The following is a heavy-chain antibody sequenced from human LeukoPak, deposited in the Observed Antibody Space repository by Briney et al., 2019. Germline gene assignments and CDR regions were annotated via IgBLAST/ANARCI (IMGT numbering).Heavy chain of an antibody. CDR2: INHSGRT. J-gene: IGHJ4*02. CDR1: GGSFSDYF. V-gene: IGHV4-34*01. D-gene: IGHD3-22*01. CDR3: ARSSRYDSSGYYYYFDY. Sequence: SETLSLTCAVYGGSFSDYFWGWIRQPPGKGLEWIGEINHSGRTYYNPSLKSRVTISVDTSKNQFSLNLSSVTAADTAVYYCARSSRYDSSGYYYYFDYWGQGTLVTVSS.